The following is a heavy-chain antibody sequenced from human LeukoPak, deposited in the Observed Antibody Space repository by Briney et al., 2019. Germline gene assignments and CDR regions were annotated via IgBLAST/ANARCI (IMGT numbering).Heavy chain of an antibody. J-gene: IGHJ5*02. Sequence: ASVKFSCKASGGTFSSYAISWVRQAPGQGLEWMGGIIPIFGTANYAQKFQGRVTITADESTSTAYMELSSLRSEDTAVYYCARGDHGEGNWFDPWGQGTLVTVSS. CDR3: ARGDHGEGNWFDP. CDR2: IIPIFGTA. D-gene: IGHD3-10*01. CDR1: GGTFSSYA. V-gene: IGHV1-69*13.